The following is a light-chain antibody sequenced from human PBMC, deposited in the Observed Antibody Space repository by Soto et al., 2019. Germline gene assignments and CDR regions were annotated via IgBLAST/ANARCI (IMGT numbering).Light chain of an antibody. CDR3: QQSYNSPT. V-gene: IGKV1-39*01. CDR1: QSIDTF. J-gene: IGKJ1*01. Sequence: DIQMTQSPSSLAASVGDRVTITCRASQSIDTFLNWYQQKPGRVPKLLIYATSILESGVPSRFSGSGSGTDFTLTITSLQPEDFATYYCQQSYNSPTFGQGTKVEIK. CDR2: ATS.